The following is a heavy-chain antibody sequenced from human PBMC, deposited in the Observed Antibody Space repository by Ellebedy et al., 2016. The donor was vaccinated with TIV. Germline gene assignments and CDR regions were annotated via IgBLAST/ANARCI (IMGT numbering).Heavy chain of an antibody. V-gene: IGHV2-26*01. CDR1: GFSFNHAGMG. CDR3: ARIGRLWDIIAPPVFDY. Sequence: SGPTLVXPTESLTLTCTVSGFSFNHAGMGVIWIRQPPGKPLEWLAHIFPHDEKSYTPSLRSRLSISKDTSKNQVVLTMTNMDPVDTATYYCARIGRLWDIIAPPVFDYWGQGILVTVSS. D-gene: IGHD2-15*01. J-gene: IGHJ4*02. CDR2: IFPHDEK.